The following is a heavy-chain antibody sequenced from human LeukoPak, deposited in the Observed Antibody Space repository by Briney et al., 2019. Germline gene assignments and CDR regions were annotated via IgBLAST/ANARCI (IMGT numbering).Heavy chain of an antibody. CDR1: GFTFSTYG. J-gene: IGHJ3*02. V-gene: IGHV3-30*02. D-gene: IGHD6-19*01. CDR2: IRYGGSN. CDR3: ARAKPDLISSGWYDAFDI. Sequence: GGSLRLSCAASGFTFSTYGMHWVRQAPGKGLEWVAFIRYGGSNNYADSVKGRFTISRDNSKNTLYLQMNSLRAEDTAVYYCARAKPDLISSGWYDAFDIWGQGTMVTVSS.